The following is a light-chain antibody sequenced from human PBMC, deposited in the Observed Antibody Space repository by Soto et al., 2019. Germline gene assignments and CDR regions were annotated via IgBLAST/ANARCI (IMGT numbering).Light chain of an antibody. V-gene: IGLV2-14*01. CDR1: SSDVGGYNY. CDR2: DVS. Sequence: TQPGSVSGSPGQSITISCTGTSSDVGGYNYVSWYQQHPGKAPKLMIYDVSNRPSGVSNRFSGSKSGNTASLTISGLQAEDEADYYCSSYTSSSIYVFGTGTKVTVL. CDR3: SSYTSSSIYV. J-gene: IGLJ1*01.